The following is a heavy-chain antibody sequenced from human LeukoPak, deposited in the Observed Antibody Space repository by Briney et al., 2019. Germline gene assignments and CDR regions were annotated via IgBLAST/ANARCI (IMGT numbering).Heavy chain of an antibody. Sequence: GGSLRLSCAASGFIFNNFAMTWVRRAPGKGLEWVSSINGTSRETWYADSVKGRFTISRDNSKNTLYLQMNSLRAEDTAVYYCAKEPRIAVAGTPLDYWGQGTLVTVSS. CDR1: GFIFNNFA. J-gene: IGHJ4*02. V-gene: IGHV3-23*01. D-gene: IGHD6-19*01. CDR2: INGTSRET. CDR3: AKEPRIAVAGTPLDY.